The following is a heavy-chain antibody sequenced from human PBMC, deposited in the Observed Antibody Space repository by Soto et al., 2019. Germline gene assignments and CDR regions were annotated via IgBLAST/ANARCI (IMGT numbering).Heavy chain of an antibody. CDR1: GGSISSGGYS. CDR2: IYHSGST. Sequence: SETLSLTCAVSGGSISSGGYSWGWIRQPPGKGLEWIGYIYHSGSTYYNPSLKSRVTISVDRSRNQFSLKLSSVTAADTAVYYCARETDYWSQGTLLTVSS. CDR3: ARETDY. V-gene: IGHV4-30-2*01. J-gene: IGHJ4*02.